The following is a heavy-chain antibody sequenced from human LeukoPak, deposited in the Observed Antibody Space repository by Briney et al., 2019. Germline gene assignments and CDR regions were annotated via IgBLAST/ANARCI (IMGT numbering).Heavy chain of an antibody. CDR2: ISSSSSYI. D-gene: IGHD5-18*01. CDR3: ARDSVDTAMVPNYYFDY. V-gene: IGHV3-21*01. CDR1: GFTFSSYS. J-gene: IGHJ4*02. Sequence: GGSLRLSCAASGFTFSSYSMNWVRQAPGKGLEWVSSISSSSSYIYYADSVKGRFTISRDNSKNTLYLQMNSLRAEDTAVYYCARDSVDTAMVPNYYFDYWGQGTLVTVSS.